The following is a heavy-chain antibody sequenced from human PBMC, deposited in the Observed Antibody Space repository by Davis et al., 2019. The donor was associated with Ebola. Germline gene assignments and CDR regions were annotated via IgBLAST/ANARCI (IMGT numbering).Heavy chain of an antibody. D-gene: IGHD3-10*01. CDR1: GYTFTGYY. CDR3: ARGLLWFGELLPHYYFDY. CDR2: INPNSGGT. J-gene: IGHJ4*02. V-gene: IGHV1-2*04. Sequence: ASVKVSCKASGYTFTGYYMHWVRQAPGQGLEWMGWINPNSGGTNYAQKFQGWVTMTRETSISTAYMELSRLRSDDTAVYYCARGLLWFGELLPHYYFDYWGQGTLVTVSS.